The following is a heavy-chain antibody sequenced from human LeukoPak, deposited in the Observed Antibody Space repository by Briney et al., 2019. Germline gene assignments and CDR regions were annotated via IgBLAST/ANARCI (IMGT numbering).Heavy chain of an antibody. Sequence: GSSVKVSCKASGGTFSSYAISWVRQAPGQGLEWMGGIIPIFGTANYAQKFQGRVTITADGSTSTAYMELSSLRSEDTAVYYCARSVGANYYYYYYMDVWGKGTTVTISS. D-gene: IGHD1-26*01. CDR3: ARSVGANYYYYYYMDV. V-gene: IGHV1-69*01. CDR2: IIPIFGTA. J-gene: IGHJ6*03. CDR1: GGTFSSYA.